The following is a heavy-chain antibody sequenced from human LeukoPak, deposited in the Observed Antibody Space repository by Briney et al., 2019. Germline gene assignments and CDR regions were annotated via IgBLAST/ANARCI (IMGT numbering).Heavy chain of an antibody. CDR2: IYSGGST. V-gene: IGHV3-66*01. J-gene: IGHJ4*02. D-gene: IGHD3-22*01. CDR3: ARDSTRNYYDIESPSHFDY. CDR1: GFTVSSNY. Sequence: GGSLRLSCAASGFTVSSNYMSWVRQAPGKGLEWVSVIYSGGSTYYADSVKGRFTISRDNSKNTLYLQMNSLRAEDTAVYYCARDSTRNYYDIESPSHFDYWGQGTLVTVSS.